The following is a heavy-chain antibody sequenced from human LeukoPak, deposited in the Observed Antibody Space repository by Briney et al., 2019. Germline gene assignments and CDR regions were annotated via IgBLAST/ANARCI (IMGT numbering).Heavy chain of an antibody. CDR2: IIPILGIA. CDR3: ARDTLYGSGSYSDY. J-gene: IGHJ4*02. D-gene: IGHD3-10*01. V-gene: IGHV1-69*04. CDR1: GGTFSSYA. Sequence: SVKVSCKASGGTFSSYAISWVRQAPGQGLEWMGRIIPILGIANYAQKFQGRVTITADKSTSTAYMELSSLRSEDTAVYYCARDTLYGSGSYSDYWGQGTLVTVSS.